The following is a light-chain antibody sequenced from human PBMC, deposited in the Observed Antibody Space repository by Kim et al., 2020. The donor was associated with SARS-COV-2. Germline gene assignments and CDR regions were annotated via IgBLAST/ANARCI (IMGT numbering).Light chain of an antibody. CDR1: QNVNSD. CDR3: QQYNTWPPLT. V-gene: IGKV3-15*01. CDR2: RAS. Sequence: EVVVTQSPATLSVSPGERLTLSCETSQNVNSDLAWHQQRPGQAPRLLIYRASTRATGIPARFSGSGSGTEFTLTISSLQSEDFAVYYCQQYNTWPPLTFGGGTKVEI. J-gene: IGKJ4*01.